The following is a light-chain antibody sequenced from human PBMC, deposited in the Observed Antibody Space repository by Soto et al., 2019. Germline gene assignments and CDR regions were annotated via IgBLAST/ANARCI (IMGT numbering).Light chain of an antibody. CDR3: QQYGRSPPIT. J-gene: IGKJ5*01. CDR1: QSVSSN. Sequence: EIVLTQSPGTLSVSPGERSTLSSRSSQSVSSNLAWYQQKPCHAPSLLIYGASSRATGIPDRFSGSGSGTDFTLTISRLEPEDFAVYYCQQYGRSPPITFGQGTRLEIK. V-gene: IGKV3-20*01. CDR2: GAS.